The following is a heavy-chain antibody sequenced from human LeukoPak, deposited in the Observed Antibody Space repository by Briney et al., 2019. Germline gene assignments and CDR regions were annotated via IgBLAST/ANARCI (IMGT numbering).Heavy chain of an antibody. CDR1: GGSISSSSYY. D-gene: IGHD3-10*01. CDR2: IYYNGST. Sequence: SETLSLTCTVSGGSISSSSYYWGWIRQPPGKGLEWIGSIYYNGSTYYNPSLKSRVTISVDTSKNQFSLKVSSVAAADTAVYYCARESRITMVRGGSRAFDIWGQGTMVTVSS. V-gene: IGHV4-39*07. CDR3: ARESRITMVRGGSRAFDI. J-gene: IGHJ3*02.